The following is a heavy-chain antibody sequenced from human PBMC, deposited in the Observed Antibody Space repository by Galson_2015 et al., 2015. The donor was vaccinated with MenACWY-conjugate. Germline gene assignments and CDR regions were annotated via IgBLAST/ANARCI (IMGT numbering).Heavy chain of an antibody. J-gene: IGHJ3*02. V-gene: IGHV3-48*04. CDR3: ARVGARRDGYNWNAFDI. D-gene: IGHD5-24*01. CDR2: ISSSSSII. CDR1: GFTFSSYS. Sequence: SLRLSCAASGFTFSSYSMNWVRQAPGKGLEWVSYISSSSSIIYHADSVKGRFTIFRDNAKNSLYLQMNSLRAEDTAVYYCARVGARRDGYNWNAFDIWGQGTMVTVSS.